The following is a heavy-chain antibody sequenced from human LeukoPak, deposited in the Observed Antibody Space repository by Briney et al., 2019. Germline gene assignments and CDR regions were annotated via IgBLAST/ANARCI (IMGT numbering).Heavy chain of an antibody. D-gene: IGHD3-9*01. V-gene: IGHV1-2*02. CDR2: INPNSGGT. CDR1: GYTFTSYG. Sequence: ASVKVSCKASGYTFTSYGITWVRQAPGQGLEWMGWINPNSGGTNYAQKFQGRVTMTRDTSITTAYMEMSRLRSDDTALYYCARSPHILTGENFDYWGQGTLVTVSS. CDR3: ARSPHILTGENFDY. J-gene: IGHJ4*02.